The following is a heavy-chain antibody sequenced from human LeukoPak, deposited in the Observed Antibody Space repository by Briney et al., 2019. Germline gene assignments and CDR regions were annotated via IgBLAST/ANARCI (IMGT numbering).Heavy chain of an antibody. J-gene: IGHJ4*02. D-gene: IGHD6-13*01. CDR1: GFTVSSKY. Sequence: PGGSLRLSCAASGFTVSSKYMTWVRQAPGKGLEWVSVIYGGGSTYYADSVKGRFTISRDNSKNTLYLQMNSLRAEDTAVYYCARGAGPDSSSWSIDYWGQGTLVTVSS. CDR3: ARGAGPDSSSWSIDY. CDR2: IYGGGST. V-gene: IGHV3-66*01.